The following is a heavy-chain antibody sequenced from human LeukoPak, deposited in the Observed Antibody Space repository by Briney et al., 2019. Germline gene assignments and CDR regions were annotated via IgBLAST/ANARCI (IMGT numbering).Heavy chain of an antibody. J-gene: IGHJ4*02. CDR2: INHSGST. CDR3: ARGNYDFWSGYSDY. CDR1: GGSFSGYY. V-gene: IGHV4-34*01. D-gene: IGHD3-3*01. Sequence: SETLSLTCAVYGGSFSGYYWSWIRQPPGKGLEWIGEINHSGSTNYNPSLKSRVTISVDTSKNQFSLKLSSVTAEDTALYYCARGNYDFWSGYSDYWGQGTLVTVSS.